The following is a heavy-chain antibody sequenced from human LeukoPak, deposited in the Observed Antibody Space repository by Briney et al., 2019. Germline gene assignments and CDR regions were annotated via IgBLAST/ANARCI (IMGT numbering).Heavy chain of an antibody. J-gene: IGHJ4*02. CDR3: ATMAGATHIIKTPHYFAY. Sequence: ASMKVSCRPSNDTFIRNGISWVRQAPGQGLEWVGRIHISRGKTNYAQKLQDRVTLTIDTSTATAYMELRTLRSDDTAVYYCATMAGATHIIKTPHYFAYWGQGTLVTVSS. D-gene: IGHD1-26*01. CDR1: NDTFIRNG. CDR2: IHISRGKT. V-gene: IGHV1-18*04.